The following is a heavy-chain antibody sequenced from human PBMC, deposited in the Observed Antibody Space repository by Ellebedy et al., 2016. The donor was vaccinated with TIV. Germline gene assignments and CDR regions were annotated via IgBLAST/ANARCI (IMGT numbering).Heavy chain of an antibody. V-gene: IGHV3-23*01. CDR2: ISNTGSRT. D-gene: IGHD6-19*01. CDR3: ARFRYTSAWHIGHNGLDW. CDR1: EFTFSSYA. J-gene: IGHJ4*02. Sequence: GESLKISCAASEFTFSSYAMTWVCPAPGKGLEWVSTISNTGSRTYYADSVEGRFIISRDNSKKTLYLQMNSLRADDTAVYYCARFRYTSAWHIGHNGLDWWGQGTLVSVSS.